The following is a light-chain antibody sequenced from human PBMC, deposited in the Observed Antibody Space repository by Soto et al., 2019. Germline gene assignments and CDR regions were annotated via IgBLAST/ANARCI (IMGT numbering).Light chain of an antibody. CDR1: QSIRSY. CDR3: QQSYSSPPT. V-gene: IGKV1-39*01. J-gene: IGKJ1*01. Sequence: DIKLTQSPSSLSASVGDKVTITFRASQSIRSYLNWVQQKPGKAPKLLIFAASSLQSGVPSRFSGSRSGPDFTLTTSSLQPEDFATYYCQQSYSSPPTFGQGTKVDI. CDR2: AAS.